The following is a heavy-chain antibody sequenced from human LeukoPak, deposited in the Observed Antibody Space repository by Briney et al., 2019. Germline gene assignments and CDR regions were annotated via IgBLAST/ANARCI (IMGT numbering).Heavy chain of an antibody. Sequence: ASVKVSRKASGGTFSSYAISWVRQAPGQGLEWMGWINPNNGDTKYAQSFLGRVTMTRDTSTTTAYMELSSLRSDDTAVYFCASYPRSISTPPFDYWGQGTLVTVSS. CDR1: GGTFSSYA. J-gene: IGHJ4*02. CDR2: INPNNGDT. D-gene: IGHD3-3*02. V-gene: IGHV1-2*02. CDR3: ASYPRSISTPPFDY.